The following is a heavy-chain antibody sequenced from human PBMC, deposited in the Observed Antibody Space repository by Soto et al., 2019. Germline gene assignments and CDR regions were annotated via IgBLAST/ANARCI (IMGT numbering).Heavy chain of an antibody. D-gene: IGHD3-3*01. CDR2: IIPVFGTP. CDR3: AGGSFGVMITLDF. J-gene: IGHJ4*02. V-gene: IGHV1-69*01. CDR1: GGTFSNFA. Sequence: QVQVVQSGAEVKKPGSSVKVSCKASGGTFSNFAISWVRQDPGQGLEWMGGIIPVFGTPKYAQKFQGRVTITADPSTNTVYMELSSLRSDDTAMYYCAGGSFGVMITLDFWGQGTLVTVSS.